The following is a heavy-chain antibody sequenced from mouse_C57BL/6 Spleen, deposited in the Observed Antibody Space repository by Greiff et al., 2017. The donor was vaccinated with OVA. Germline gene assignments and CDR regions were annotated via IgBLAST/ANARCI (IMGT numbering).Heavy chain of an antibody. Sequence: QVQLQQPGAELVKPGASVKVSCKASGYTFTSYWMHWVKQRPGQGLEWIGRLHPSDSDTNYNQKFKGKATLTVDKSSSTAYMQLSRLTSEDSAVYYCAIEGGLRRTAYAMDYWGQGTSVTVSS. CDR1: GYTFTSYW. CDR3: AIEGGLRRTAYAMDY. CDR2: LHPSDSDT. D-gene: IGHD2-4*01. V-gene: IGHV1-74*01. J-gene: IGHJ4*01.